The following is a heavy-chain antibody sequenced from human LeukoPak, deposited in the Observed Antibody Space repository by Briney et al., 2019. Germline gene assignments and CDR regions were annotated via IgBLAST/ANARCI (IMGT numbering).Heavy chain of an antibody. CDR3: AKPLRAEYFQH. CDR1: GFTLSSYA. CDR2: IYSGGST. Sequence: GGSLRLSCAASGFTLSSYAMSWVRQAPGKGLEWVSVIYSGGSTYYADSVKGRFTISRDSSKNTLYLQMNSLRAEDTAVYYCAKPLRAEYFQHWGQGTLVTVSS. J-gene: IGHJ1*01. V-gene: IGHV3-23*03. D-gene: IGHD4-17*01.